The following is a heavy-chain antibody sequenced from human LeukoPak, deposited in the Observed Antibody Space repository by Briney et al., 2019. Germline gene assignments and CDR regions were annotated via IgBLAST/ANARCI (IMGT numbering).Heavy chain of an antibody. J-gene: IGHJ6*03. CDR2: IYYSGTT. Sequence: PSETLSLTCTVSGGSIDSSSYYWAWIRQPPGKGLEWLGNIYYSGTTFYTSSLKSRVTISTDISKNQFSLRLTSVTAADTAVYYCARQRADYFYHYMDVWGKGTTVIVSS. CDR3: ARQRADYFYHYMDV. CDR1: GGSIDSSSYY. V-gene: IGHV4-39*01.